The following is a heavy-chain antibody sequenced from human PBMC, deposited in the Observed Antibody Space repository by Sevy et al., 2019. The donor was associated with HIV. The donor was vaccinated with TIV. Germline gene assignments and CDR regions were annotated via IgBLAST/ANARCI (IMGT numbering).Heavy chain of an antibody. V-gene: IGHV4-59*01. CDR1: GGSISTYY. J-gene: IGHJ5*02. Sequence: SETLSLTCTVSGGSISTYYWSWIRQPPGKGLEYIGYIYYTGSTNYNPSLKSRVTISVDTSKNQFSLKLRSVTTVHTAAYYCARALPVRSGDDSLNSFDPWGQGTLVTVSS. D-gene: IGHD5-12*01. CDR2: IYYTGST. CDR3: ARALPVRSGDDSLNSFDP.